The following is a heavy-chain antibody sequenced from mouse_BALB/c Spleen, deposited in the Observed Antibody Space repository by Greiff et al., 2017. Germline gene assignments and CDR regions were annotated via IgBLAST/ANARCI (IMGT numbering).Heavy chain of an antibody. Sequence: EVQLQQSGPGLVKPSQSLSLTCSVTGYSITSGYYWNWIRQFPGNKLEWMGYISYDGSNNYNPSLENRISITRDTSKNQFFLKLNSVTTEDTATYYCARELRYWGQGTTLTVSS. CDR2: ISYDGSN. CDR1: GYSITSGYY. J-gene: IGHJ2*01. D-gene: IGHD1-1*01. V-gene: IGHV3-6*02. CDR3: ARELRY.